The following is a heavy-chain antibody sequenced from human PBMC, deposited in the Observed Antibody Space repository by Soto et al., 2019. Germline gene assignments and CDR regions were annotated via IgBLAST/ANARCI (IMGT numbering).Heavy chain of an antibody. D-gene: IGHD4-17*01. CDR3: ATTVTPVGYYYYMDV. J-gene: IGHJ6*03. Sequence: GESLKISCKGSGYSFTSYWIGWVRQMPGKGLEWMGIIYPGDSDTRYSPSFQGQVTISADKSISTAYLQWSSLKASDTAMYYCATTVTPVGYYYYMDVWGKGTTVTVSS. V-gene: IGHV5-51*01. CDR2: IYPGDSDT. CDR1: GYSFTSYW.